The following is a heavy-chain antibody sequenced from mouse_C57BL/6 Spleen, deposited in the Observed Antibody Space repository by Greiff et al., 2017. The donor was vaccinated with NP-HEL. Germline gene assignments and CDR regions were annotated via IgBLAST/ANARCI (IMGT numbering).Heavy chain of an antibody. Sequence: EVKLQESGEGLVKPGGSLKLSCAASGFTFSSYAMSWVRQTPEKRLEWVAYISSGGDYIYYADTVKGRFTISRDNARNTLYLQMSSLKSEDTAMYYCTRDGVKDAMDYWGQGTSVTVSS. J-gene: IGHJ4*01. D-gene: IGHD1-3*01. CDR2: ISSGGDYI. CDR1: GFTFSSYA. V-gene: IGHV5-9-1*02. CDR3: TRDGVKDAMDY.